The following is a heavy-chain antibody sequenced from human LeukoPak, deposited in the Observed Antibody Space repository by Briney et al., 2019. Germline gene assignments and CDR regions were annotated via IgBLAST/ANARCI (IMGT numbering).Heavy chain of an antibody. CDR1: GGTFSSYA. Sequence: SVKVSCKASGGTFSSYAISWVRQAPGQGLEWMGGIITIFGTANYAQKFKGRVTITTDESTSTAYMELSSLRSEDTAVYYCARSGGGQPYYYMVVWGKGTTVTVSS. J-gene: IGHJ6*03. CDR3: ARSGGGQPYYYMVV. CDR2: IITIFGTA. V-gene: IGHV1-69*05. D-gene: IGHD1-26*01.